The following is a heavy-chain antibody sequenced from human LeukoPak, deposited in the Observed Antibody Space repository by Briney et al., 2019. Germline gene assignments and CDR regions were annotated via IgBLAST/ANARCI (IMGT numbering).Heavy chain of an antibody. D-gene: IGHD1-7*01. Sequence: GGSLRLSCAASGFTFSSYWMNWVRQAPGKGLEWVANLKPDGSEKFYVDSVRGRFTISRDNAENSLLLQMNSLRAEDTAVYYCASENFGNWGQGTLVTVSS. CDR2: LKPDGSEK. J-gene: IGHJ4*02. CDR3: ASENFGN. V-gene: IGHV3-7*05. CDR1: GFTFSSYW.